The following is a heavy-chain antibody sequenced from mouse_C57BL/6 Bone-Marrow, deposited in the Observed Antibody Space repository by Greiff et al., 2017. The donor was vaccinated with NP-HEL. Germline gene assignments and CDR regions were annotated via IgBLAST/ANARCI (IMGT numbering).Heavy chain of an antibody. Sequence: VQRVESGTELVKPGASVKLSCKASGYTFTSYWMHWVKQRPGQGLEWIGNINPSNGGTNYNEKFKSKATLTVDKSSSTAYMQLSSLTSEDSAVYYCARADYYGSSYVDYWGQGTTLTVSS. J-gene: IGHJ2*01. CDR3: ARADYYGSSYVDY. V-gene: IGHV1-53*01. CDR1: GYTFTSYW. CDR2: INPSNGGT. D-gene: IGHD1-1*01.